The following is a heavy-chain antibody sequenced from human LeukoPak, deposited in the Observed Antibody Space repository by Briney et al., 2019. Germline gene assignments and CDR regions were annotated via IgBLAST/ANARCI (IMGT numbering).Heavy chain of an antibody. CDR1: GGSINTYY. CDR3: AGEPWFGDPPYYMDV. CDR2: IYYSGST. J-gene: IGHJ6*03. V-gene: IGHV4-59*01. Sequence: SETLSLTCTVSGGSINTYYWNWIRQPPGNGLEWIGFIYYSGSTNYNPSLKSRVTISVDTSKNQFSLKLSSVTAADTAVYFCAGEPWFGDPPYYMDVWGKGTTVTVSS. D-gene: IGHD3-10*01.